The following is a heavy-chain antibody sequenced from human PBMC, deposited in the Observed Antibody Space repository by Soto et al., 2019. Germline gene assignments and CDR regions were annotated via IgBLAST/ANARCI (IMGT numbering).Heavy chain of an antibody. Sequence: QVQLVQSGAEVKKPGASVKVSCKASGYTFTSYDINWVRQATGQGLEWMGWMNPNSGNTGYAQKFQGRVTMTRNTSISTAYMELSSLRSEDTAVYYCARGHCTNGVCYGYYYGMDVWGQGTTVTVSS. CDR1: GYTFTSYD. V-gene: IGHV1-8*01. CDR2: MNPNSGNT. CDR3: ARGHCTNGVCYGYYYGMDV. J-gene: IGHJ6*02. D-gene: IGHD2-8*01.